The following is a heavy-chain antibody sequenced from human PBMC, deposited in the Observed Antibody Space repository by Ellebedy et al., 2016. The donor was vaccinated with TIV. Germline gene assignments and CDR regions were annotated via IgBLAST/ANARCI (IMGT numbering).Heavy chain of an antibody. Sequence: PGGSLRLSCEVYGFTYDLFWMSWVRQAPGKGLEWVANIENDGTDKYYVDSVKGRFTISRDNARNSLYLQMTSLRAEDKAVYYCARDNWNGLASDYWGQGTLVTVSS. CDR2: IENDGTDK. J-gene: IGHJ4*02. D-gene: IGHD1-20*01. CDR1: GFTYDLFW. CDR3: ARDNWNGLASDY. V-gene: IGHV3-7*04.